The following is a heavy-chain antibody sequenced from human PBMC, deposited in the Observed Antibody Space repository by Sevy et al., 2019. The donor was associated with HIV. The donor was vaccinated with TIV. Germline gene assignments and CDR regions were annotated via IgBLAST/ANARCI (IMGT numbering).Heavy chain of an antibody. J-gene: IGHJ6*02. Sequence: GGSLRLSCVASGFTFRTYGIHWVRQAPGKGLEWVAVISHDGSHKYNADSVKGRFTISRDNSKNTLYLQMNSLRAEDTAVYYCAKNLRPGGNYYYGMDVWGQGTTVTVSS. CDR2: ISHDGSHK. CDR3: AKNLRPGGNYYYGMDV. V-gene: IGHV3-30*18. CDR1: GFTFRTYG. D-gene: IGHD1-26*01.